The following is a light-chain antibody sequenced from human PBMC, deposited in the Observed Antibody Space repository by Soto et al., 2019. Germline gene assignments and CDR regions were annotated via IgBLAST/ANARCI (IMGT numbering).Light chain of an antibody. CDR1: SSNIGNSF. CDR2: DNN. Sequence: QSVLTQPPSVSAAPGRTVTISCSGSSSNIGNSFVSWYQQLPGTAPRLLIYDNNERPSGIPDRFSGSKSGTSATLGITGLQTGDEADYYCSSYTFTSTLYVFGTGTKVTVL. CDR3: SSYTFTSTLYV. V-gene: IGLV1-51*01. J-gene: IGLJ1*01.